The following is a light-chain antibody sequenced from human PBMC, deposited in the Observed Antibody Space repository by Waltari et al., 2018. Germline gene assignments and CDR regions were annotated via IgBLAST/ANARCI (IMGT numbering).Light chain of an antibody. CDR1: QSVLYSSNNKNY. V-gene: IGKV4-1*01. CDR2: WAS. Sequence: DIVMTQSPDSLAVSLGERATINCKSSQSVLYSSNNKNYLAWYQQKPGQPPKLLIYWASTREPGVPDRFSGSGSGTDFTRTISSLQAEDVAVYYCQQYYSTPPITFGQGTRLEIK. CDR3: QQYYSTPPIT. J-gene: IGKJ5*01.